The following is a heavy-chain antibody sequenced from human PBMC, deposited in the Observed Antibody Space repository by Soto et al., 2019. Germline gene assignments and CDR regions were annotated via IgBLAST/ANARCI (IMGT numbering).Heavy chain of an antibody. Sequence: PSETLSLTCAVFGGSLSGYYWSWIRQPPGKGLEWIGEINASGSTNYNPSLKSRVTISVDTSKNQFSLKLTSVIAADTAVYFCARAGFSGTFAQPLDSWGQGTMVTVYS. CDR3: ARAGFSGTFAQPLDS. D-gene: IGHD1-26*01. CDR2: INASGST. J-gene: IGHJ4*02. CDR1: GGSLSGYY. V-gene: IGHV4-34*01.